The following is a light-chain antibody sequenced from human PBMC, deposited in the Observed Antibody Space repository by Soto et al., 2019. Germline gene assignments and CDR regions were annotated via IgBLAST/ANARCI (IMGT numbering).Light chain of an antibody. CDR1: SSDVGGYNL. J-gene: IGLJ2*01. Sequence: QSALTQPASVSGSPGQSITIPCTGTSSDVGGYNLVSWFQQHPGKAPKLLIYEGTKRPSGVSNRFASSKSGNTASLTISGLQAEDEADYYCCSYAAGSTPVLFGGGTKLTVL. CDR2: EGT. CDR3: CSYAAGSTPVL. V-gene: IGLV2-23*01.